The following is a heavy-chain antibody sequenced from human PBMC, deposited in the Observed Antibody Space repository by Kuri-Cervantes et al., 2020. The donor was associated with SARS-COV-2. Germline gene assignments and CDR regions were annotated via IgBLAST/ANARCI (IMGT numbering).Heavy chain of an antibody. V-gene: IGHV4-39*01. J-gene: IGHJ3*02. CDR1: GGSISSSSYY. D-gene: IGHD3-10*01. CDR2: IYYSGCT. CDR3: ATLGPGSGDLHAFDI. Sequence: SETLSLTCTVSGGSISSSSYYWGRNRQPPGKGLEWIGSIYYSGCTYYNPSLKSRVTISVDRSKNQFSLKLSSVTAADTAVYSCATLGPGSGDLHAFDIWGQGTMVTVSS.